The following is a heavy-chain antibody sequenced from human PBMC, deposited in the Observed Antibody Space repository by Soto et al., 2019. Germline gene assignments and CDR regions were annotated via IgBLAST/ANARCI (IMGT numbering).Heavy chain of an antibody. D-gene: IGHD6-6*01. V-gene: IGHV3-30-3*01. CDR1: GFTFSSYA. CDR3: XXXQEQLVLASGHYGXXV. CDR2: ISYDGSNK. J-gene: IGHJ6*02. Sequence: QVQLVESGGGVVQPGRSLRLSCAASGFTFSSYAMHWVRQAPGKGLEWVAVISYDGSNKYYADSVKGRFTISRDNSKNTLYLQMNSLRAEDTAVYYXXXXQEQLVLASGHYGXXVWGQGTTVXXSS.